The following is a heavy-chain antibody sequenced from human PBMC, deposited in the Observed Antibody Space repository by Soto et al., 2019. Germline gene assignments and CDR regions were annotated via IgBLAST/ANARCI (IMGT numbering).Heavy chain of an antibody. CDR1: CGSISSSSYY. Sequence: SETLSLPSTVSCGSISSSSYYWVWISKPPGKGLEWIGSIYYSGSTYYNPSLKSRVTISVDTSKNQFSLKLSSVTAADTAVYFCARLGSGGDYYYYYGMDVWGQGTTVTVSS. CDR3: ARLGSGGDYYYYYGMDV. CDR2: IYYSGST. J-gene: IGHJ6*02. D-gene: IGHD1-26*01. V-gene: IGHV4-39*01.